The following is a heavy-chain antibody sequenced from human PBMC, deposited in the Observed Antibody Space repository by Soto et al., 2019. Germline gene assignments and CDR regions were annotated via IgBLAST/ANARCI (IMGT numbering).Heavy chain of an antibody. J-gene: IGHJ5*02. CDR1: GGSIIIYY. CDR3: ARHPVPQGEDWFDP. CDR2: IYYSGST. D-gene: IGHD3-10*01. V-gene: IGHV4-59*01. Sequence: TLSLTCTVSGGSIIIYYWSWIRQPPGKGLEWIGYIYYSGSTNYNPSLKSRVTISVDTSKNQYSLKLSSVTAADTAVYYCARHPVPQGEDWFDPWGQGTLVTVSS.